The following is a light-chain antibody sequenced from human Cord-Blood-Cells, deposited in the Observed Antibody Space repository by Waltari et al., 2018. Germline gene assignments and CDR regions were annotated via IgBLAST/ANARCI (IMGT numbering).Light chain of an antibody. CDR2: DVS. Sequence: QSALTQPRSVSGSPGQSVTISCTGTSSDVGGYNYVSWYQQHPGKAPKLMIYDVSKRRSGVPDRLSGSKSGNTSSLTISGLQAEDEADYYCCSYAGSYTYVFGTGTKVTVL. CDR3: CSYAGSYTYV. J-gene: IGLJ1*01. CDR1: SSDVGGYNY. V-gene: IGLV2-11*01.